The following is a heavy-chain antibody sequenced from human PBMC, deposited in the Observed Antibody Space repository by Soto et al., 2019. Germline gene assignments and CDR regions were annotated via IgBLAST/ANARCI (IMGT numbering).Heavy chain of an antibody. Sequence: PSETLSLTCTVSGGSISSYYWSWIRQPPGKGLEWIGYIYYSGSTNYNPSLKSRVTISVDTSKNQFSLKLSSVTAADTAVYYCASTKEDTAMVGTFDYWGQGTLVTVSS. V-gene: IGHV4-59*01. CDR3: ASTKEDTAMVGTFDY. D-gene: IGHD5-18*01. J-gene: IGHJ4*02. CDR2: IYYSGST. CDR1: GGSISSYY.